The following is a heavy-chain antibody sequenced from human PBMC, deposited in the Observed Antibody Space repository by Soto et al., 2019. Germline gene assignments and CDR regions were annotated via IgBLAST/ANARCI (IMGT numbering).Heavy chain of an antibody. Sequence: QVQLVQSGAEVKKPGASVKVSCKASGYTFDAFDINWVRQATGQGLEWMGWVKPDTGDTAYTQRFQGRVSMSRDTSINPAYMELNSLTFDDTAVYYCVRQAGGASTPGDDYWGQGTLVTVSS. J-gene: IGHJ4*02. CDR2: VKPDTGDT. V-gene: IGHV1-8*01. CDR1: GYTFDAFD. D-gene: IGHD2-15*01. CDR3: VRQAGGASTPGDDY.